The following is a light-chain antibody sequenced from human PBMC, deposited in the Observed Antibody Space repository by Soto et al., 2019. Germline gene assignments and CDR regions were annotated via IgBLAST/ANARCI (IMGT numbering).Light chain of an antibody. V-gene: IGLV2-14*01. Sequence: QSVLTQPASVSGSPGQSITISCSGTSSDVGGYDYVSWYQQHPGKAPKLIISEVSNRPSGVSDRFSGSKSGITASLTTSGLQTEDEADYYCISYTDRQSYLFGTGTKLTVL. CDR2: EVS. CDR1: SSDVGGYDY. J-gene: IGLJ1*01. CDR3: ISYTDRQSYL.